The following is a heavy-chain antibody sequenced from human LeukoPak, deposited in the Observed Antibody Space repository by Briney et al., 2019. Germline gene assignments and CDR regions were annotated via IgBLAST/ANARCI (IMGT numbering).Heavy chain of an antibody. V-gene: IGHV4-59*01. CDR3: ARGGYGDYVRWFDP. D-gene: IGHD4-17*01. Sequence: SETLSLTCTVSGGSISSYYWSWLRQPPGKGLEWIGYIYYSGSTNYNPSLKSRVTISVDTSKNQFSLKLSSVTAADTAVYYCARGGYGDYVRWFDPWGQGTLVTVSS. CDR1: GGSISSYY. CDR2: IYYSGST. J-gene: IGHJ5*02.